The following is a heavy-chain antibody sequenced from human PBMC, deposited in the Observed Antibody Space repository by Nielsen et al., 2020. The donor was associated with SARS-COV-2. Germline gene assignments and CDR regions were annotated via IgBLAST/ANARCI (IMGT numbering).Heavy chain of an antibody. CDR3: ARERDWRGIAAAIGPFLANWFDP. CDR2: IYYSGST. J-gene: IGHJ5*02. D-gene: IGHD6-13*01. Sequence: WIRQPPGKGLEWIGYIYYSGSTYYNPSLKSRVTISVDTSKNQFSLKLSSVTAADTAVYYCARERDWRGIAAAIGPFLANWFDPWGQGTLVTVSS. V-gene: IGHV4-31*02.